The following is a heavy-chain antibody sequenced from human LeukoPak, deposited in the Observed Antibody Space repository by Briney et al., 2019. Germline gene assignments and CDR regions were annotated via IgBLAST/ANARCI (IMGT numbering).Heavy chain of an antibody. CDR1: GFVFSTYW. Sequence: GGSLRLSCAASGFVFSTYWMTWVRQAPGKGVEWVANINLDGTEEHYVGSSLKGRFTISRDNAKNSLYLQMTSLRVEDTAVYYCASGRHDFLHWGQGTLVTVSS. CDR3: ASGRHDFLH. J-gene: IGHJ4*02. V-gene: IGHV3-7*01. CDR2: INLDGTEE. D-gene: IGHD3/OR15-3a*01.